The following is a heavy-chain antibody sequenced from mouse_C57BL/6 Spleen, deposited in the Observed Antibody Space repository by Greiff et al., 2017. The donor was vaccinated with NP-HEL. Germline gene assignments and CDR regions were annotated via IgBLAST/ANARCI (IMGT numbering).Heavy chain of an antibody. CDR1: GYTFTSYW. CDR2: FDPNSGGP. CDR3: ASWPSGTDAMDY. Sequence: VQLQQPGAELVKPGASVKLSCKASGYTFTSYWMHWVKQRPGRGLEWTGRFDPNSGGPTYNEKFKSKATLTVEKPSSTAYLQLSSLTSEDSAVYYCASWPSGTDAMDYWGQGTSVTVSS. D-gene: IGHD1-1*01. V-gene: IGHV1-72*01. J-gene: IGHJ4*01.